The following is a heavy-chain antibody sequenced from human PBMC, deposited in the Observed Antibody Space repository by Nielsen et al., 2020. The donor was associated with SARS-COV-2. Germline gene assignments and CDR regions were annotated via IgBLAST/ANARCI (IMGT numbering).Heavy chain of an antibody. CDR2: INHSGST. CDR3: ARGQSASVGARWAAFDI. V-gene: IGHV4-34*01. J-gene: IGHJ3*02. CDR1: GGSFSGYY. Sequence: GSLRLSCAVYGGSFSGYYWSWIRQPPEKGLEWIGEINHSGSTNYNPSLKSRVTISVDTSKNQFSLKLSSVTAADTAVYYCARGQSASVGARWAAFDIWGQGTMVTVSS. D-gene: IGHD1-26*01.